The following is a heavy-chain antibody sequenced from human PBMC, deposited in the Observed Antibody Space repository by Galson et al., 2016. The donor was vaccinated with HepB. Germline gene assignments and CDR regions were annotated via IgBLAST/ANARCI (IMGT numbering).Heavy chain of an antibody. V-gene: IGHV1-18*01. D-gene: IGHD6-19*01. CDR2: ITYNGDT. Sequence: SVKVSCKASGYTFSTYGMNWVRQAPGQGLEWMGWITYNGDTKYTQKIQGRVIMTTDTSRKTAYLELRSLRSDDTAVYFCARESGTGVAFDYWGQGTQVTVSS. CDR1: GYTFSTYG. J-gene: IGHJ4*02. CDR3: ARESGTGVAFDY.